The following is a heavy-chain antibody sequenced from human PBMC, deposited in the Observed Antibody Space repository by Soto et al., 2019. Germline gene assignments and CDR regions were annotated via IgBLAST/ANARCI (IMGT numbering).Heavy chain of an antibody. J-gene: IGHJ3*02. CDR2: SNSDGSST. D-gene: IGHD1-1*01. V-gene: IGHV3-74*01. Sequence: GGCLRLSCAASGFTLSSYWMHWVRQAPGKGLVWVSRSNSDGSSTSYADSVKGRFTISRDNAKNTLYLQMNSLRAEDTAVYYCARFTTSSDAFDIWGQGTMVTVSS. CDR3: ARFTTSSDAFDI. CDR1: GFTLSSYW.